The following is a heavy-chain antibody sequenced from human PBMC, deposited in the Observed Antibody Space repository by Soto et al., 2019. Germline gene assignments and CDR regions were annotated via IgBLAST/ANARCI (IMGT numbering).Heavy chain of an antibody. Sequence: PSETLSLTCTVSGGSISSYYWSWIRHPPGKGLEWIGYIYYSGSTNYNPSLKSRVTISVDTSKNQFSLKLSSVTAADTAVYYCARHETPPAAPLAYWGQGTLVTVSS. CDR3: ARHETPPAAPLAY. J-gene: IGHJ4*02. D-gene: IGHD2-2*01. CDR1: GGSISSYY. V-gene: IGHV4-59*08. CDR2: IYYSGST.